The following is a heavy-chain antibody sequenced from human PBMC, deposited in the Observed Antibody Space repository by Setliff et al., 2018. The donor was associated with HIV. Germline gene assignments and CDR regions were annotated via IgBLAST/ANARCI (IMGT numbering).Heavy chain of an antibody. Sequence: PGESLKISCAASAFTFRRYSMNWVRQAPGKGLEWVSSISSRSTYIYYAESVKGRFTISRDNAKNSLYLQMNSLRAEDTALYYCARQDVGAYAPLRYWGQGTLVTVSS. CDR1: AFTFRRYS. CDR3: ARQDVGAYAPLRY. D-gene: IGHD5-12*01. J-gene: IGHJ4*02. V-gene: IGHV3-21*01. CDR2: ISSRSTYI.